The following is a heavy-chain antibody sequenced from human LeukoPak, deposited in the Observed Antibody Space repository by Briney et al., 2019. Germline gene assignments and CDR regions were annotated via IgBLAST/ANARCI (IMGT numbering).Heavy chain of an antibody. CDR2: MNPNSGGT. D-gene: IGHD3-16*01. Sequence: ASVKVSCKASGYTFTDYYMHWMRQAPGQGPEWMGWMNPNSGGTNYAQKFQGRVTMTRDTSITTAYMELSSLRSDDTAVYYCARVRLNAFDIWGQGTMVIVSS. J-gene: IGHJ3*02. CDR1: GYTFTDYY. V-gene: IGHV1-2*02. CDR3: ARVRLNAFDI.